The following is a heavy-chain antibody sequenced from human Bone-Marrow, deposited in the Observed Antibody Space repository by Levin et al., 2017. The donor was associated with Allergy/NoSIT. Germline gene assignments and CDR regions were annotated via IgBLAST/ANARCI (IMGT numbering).Heavy chain of an antibody. J-gene: IGHJ4*02. CDR2: IIPVFGTT. CDR1: GGNFNNYA. CDR3: ARGKYYDNNAYFLEPSHFDY. D-gene: IGHD3-22*01. V-gene: IGHV1-69*06. Sequence: SVKVSCKASGGNFNNYAIHWVRLAPGQGLEWMGGIIPVFGTTNYALKFDGRVTITADKSTSTAYMDLGSLRSEDTAVYYCARGKYYDNNAYFLEPSHFDYWGQGSLVTVSS.